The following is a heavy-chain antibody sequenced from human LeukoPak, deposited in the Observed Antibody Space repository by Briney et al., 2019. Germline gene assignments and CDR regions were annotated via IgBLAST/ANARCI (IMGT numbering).Heavy chain of an antibody. D-gene: IGHD3-3*01. V-gene: IGHV4-34*01. Sequence: WETLSLTCAAYGGTFSCYYWSWIRQPPGKGLEWVGEINHSGSTNYNPSLKSRVTISVDTSKNQFSLKLSSVTAADTAVYYCARGRYYDFWSGYYTPFDSWGQGTLVTVSS. CDR1: GGTFSCYY. J-gene: IGHJ4*02. CDR2: INHSGST. CDR3: ARGRYYDFWSGYYTPFDS.